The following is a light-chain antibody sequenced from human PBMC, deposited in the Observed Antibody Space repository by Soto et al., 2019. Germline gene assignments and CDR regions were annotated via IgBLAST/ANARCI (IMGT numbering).Light chain of an antibody. V-gene: IGLV2-14*03. Sequence: SALTQPASISGSPGQSITISCTGSNSDIGSYDFVAWYQQLPGRSPRLIIYGVTNRPSGFSDRFSGSKSGNTASLTISGLQEDDEADYYCSSYTDRNTIGAFGRGTKLTV. CDR3: SSYTDRNTIGA. CDR2: GVT. J-gene: IGLJ2*01. CDR1: NSDIGSYDF.